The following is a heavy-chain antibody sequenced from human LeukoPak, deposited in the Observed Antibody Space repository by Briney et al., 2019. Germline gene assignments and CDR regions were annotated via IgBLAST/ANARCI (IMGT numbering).Heavy chain of an antibody. V-gene: IGHV3-74*01. CDR1: GYTFSSHW. CDR2: INGDESSP. CDR3: ARSNWYYDY. D-gene: IGHD1-7*01. J-gene: IGHJ4*02. Sequence: GGSLRLSCAPSGYTFSSHWMHWVRQAPGKGREWVSRINGDESSPRYAHSVTGRHPISRDSAKDTLYPQMNSLRAEDTAVYYCARSNWYYDYWGQGTLVTVSS.